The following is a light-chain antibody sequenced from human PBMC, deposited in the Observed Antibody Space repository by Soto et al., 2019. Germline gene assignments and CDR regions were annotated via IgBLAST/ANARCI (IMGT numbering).Light chain of an antibody. V-gene: IGKV3-15*01. CDR1: QSVNSN. CDR2: DAS. CDR3: QQYNFWPPLT. J-gene: IGKJ4*01. Sequence: EIVMTQSPAPLSVSPGQRATLSCRASQSVNSNLAWYRQKPGQAPRLLISDASTRATGVPARFSGSGSGTEFTLTISSLQSEDSGIYYCQQYNFWPPLTFAGGTKVEIK.